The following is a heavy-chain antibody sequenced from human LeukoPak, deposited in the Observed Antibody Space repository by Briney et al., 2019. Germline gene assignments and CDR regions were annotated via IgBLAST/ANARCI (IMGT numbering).Heavy chain of an antibody. J-gene: IGHJ4*02. CDR2: INHSGST. V-gene: IGHV4-34*01. D-gene: IGHD6-19*01. CDR3: AGGSSGWRYFGY. Sequence: SETLSLTCAVYGGSFSGYYWSWIRQPPGKGLEWIGEINHSGSTNYNPSLKSRVTISVDTSKNQFSLKLSSVTAADTAVYYCAGGSSGWRYFGYWGQGTLVTVSS. CDR1: GGSFSGYY.